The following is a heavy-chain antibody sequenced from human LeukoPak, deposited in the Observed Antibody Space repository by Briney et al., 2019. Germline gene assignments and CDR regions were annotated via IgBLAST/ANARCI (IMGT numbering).Heavy chain of an antibody. D-gene: IGHD1-1*01. CDR1: GFTFSGYA. J-gene: IGHJ4*02. CDR2: ISGSGGST. V-gene: IGHV3-23*01. CDR3: AKDSTRTGTNYFDY. Sequence: GGSLRLSCAASGFTFSGYAMSWVRQAPGKGLEWVSAISGSGGSTYYADSVKGRFTISRDNSKNTLYLQMNSLRAEDTAVYFCAKDSTRTGTNYFDYWGQGTLVTVSS.